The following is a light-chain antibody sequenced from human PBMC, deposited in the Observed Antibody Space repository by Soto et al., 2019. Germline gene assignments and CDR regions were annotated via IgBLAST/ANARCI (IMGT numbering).Light chain of an antibody. CDR2: GAS. V-gene: IGKV3-20*01. CDR1: QSISSSY. CDR3: QQYGSSSWT. J-gene: IGKJ1*01. Sequence: EIVLTQSPVTLSLSPGKRATLSCRASQSISSSYLAWYQQSPGQAPRLLIYGASSRATGIPDRFSGSGSGTEFTLTISRLEPEDFAVYYCQQYGSSSWTFGQGTKV.